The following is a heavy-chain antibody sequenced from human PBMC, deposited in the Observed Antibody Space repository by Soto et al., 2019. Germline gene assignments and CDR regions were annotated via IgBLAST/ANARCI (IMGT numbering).Heavy chain of an antibody. CDR1: GGSFSGYY. Sequence: SETLSLTCAVYGGSFSGYYWSWIRQPPGKGLEWIGEINHSGSTNYNPSLKSRVTISVDTSKNQFSLKLSSVTAADTAVYYCARSGSGSYYPYYYYYGMDVWGQGTTVTVSS. CDR3: ARSGSGSYYPYYYYYGMDV. J-gene: IGHJ6*02. CDR2: INHSGST. V-gene: IGHV4-34*01. D-gene: IGHD1-26*01.